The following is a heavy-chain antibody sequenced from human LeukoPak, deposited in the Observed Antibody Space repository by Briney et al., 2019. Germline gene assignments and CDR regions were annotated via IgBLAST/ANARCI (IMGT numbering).Heavy chain of an antibody. V-gene: IGHV5-51*03. CDR2: IYPDDSNT. J-gene: IGHJ4*02. Sequence: PGESLKISCEASGYTFSNYWIGWVRQMPEKGLEWMGMIYPDDSNTIYSPSFQGQVTISADKSISTAYLQWSSLKASDTAMYYCARSRDSSGYYYLIWGRGTLVTVSS. CDR3: ARSRDSSGYYYLI. D-gene: IGHD3-22*01. CDR1: GYTFSNYW.